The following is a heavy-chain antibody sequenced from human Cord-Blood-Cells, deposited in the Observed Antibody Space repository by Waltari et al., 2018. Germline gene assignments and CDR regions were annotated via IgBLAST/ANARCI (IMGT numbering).Heavy chain of an antibody. CDR2: IYYSGST. J-gene: IGHJ4*02. CDR3: ARVVISSSFFDY. V-gene: IGHV4-59*11. D-gene: IGHD6-6*01. CDR1: GGSISSHY. Sequence: QVQLQESGPGLVKPSETLSLTCTVSGGSISSHYWSWIRQPPGKGLEWIGYIYYSGSTNYNPPLKSRVTISVDTSKNQCSLRLSSVTAADTAVYYCARVVISSSFFDYWGQGTLVTVSS.